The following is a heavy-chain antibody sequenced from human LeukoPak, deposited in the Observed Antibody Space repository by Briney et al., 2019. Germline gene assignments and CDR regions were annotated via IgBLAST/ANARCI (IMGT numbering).Heavy chain of an antibody. D-gene: IGHD6-19*01. V-gene: IGHV3-21*01. CDR1: GFRFSTYS. Sequence: PGGSLRLSCAASGFRFSTYSMTWVRQAPGKGLEWVSSISSSSDHKFYADSVKGRFTVSRDNAREALFLQMDSLRAEDTAVYYCAKDRGHSSGSIDYWGQGTLVTVSS. CDR2: ISSSSDHK. J-gene: IGHJ4*02. CDR3: AKDRGHSSGSIDY.